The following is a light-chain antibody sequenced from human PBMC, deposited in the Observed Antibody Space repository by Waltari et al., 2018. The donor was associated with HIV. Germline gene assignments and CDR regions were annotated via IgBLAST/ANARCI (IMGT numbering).Light chain of an antibody. CDR1: SNDVGAYNI. V-gene: IGLV2-14*01. J-gene: IGLJ3*02. Sequence: QSALTQPASVSGSPGQSITISCTGTSNDVGAYNIVSWYQHHPGKAPKLLIYEVNYRPSGVSNRFSGSKSDNTASLTISGLQTGDEADYYCTSRTTNGARWVFGGGTQLTVL. CDR3: TSRTTNGARWV. CDR2: EVN.